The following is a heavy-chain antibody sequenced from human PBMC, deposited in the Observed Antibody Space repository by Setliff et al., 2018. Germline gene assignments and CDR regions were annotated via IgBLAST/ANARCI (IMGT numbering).Heavy chain of an antibody. CDR1: GVTFTKAW. CDR3: VRDRDGLGDY. Sequence: GGSLRLSCAASGVTFTKAWMSLVRQAPGKGLEWVGRIRDNLNKYSTEYAASVKGRFAISRDDSNKSVYLQMNSLKTEDTSVYFCVRDRDGLGDYWGQGTLVTVSS. J-gene: IGHJ4*02. CDR2: IRDNLNKYST. V-gene: IGHV3-72*01. D-gene: IGHD7-27*01.